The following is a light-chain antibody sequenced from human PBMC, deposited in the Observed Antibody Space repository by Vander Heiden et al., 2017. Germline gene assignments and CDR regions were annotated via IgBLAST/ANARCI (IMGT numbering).Light chain of an antibody. V-gene: IGKV1-39*01. Sequence: SPSSLSASVGDRVTITCRASQSISSLLNWYQQKPGKAPKLLIYAASSLQSGVPSRFSGSGSGTDFTLTISSLQPEDFATYYCQQSYSTPYTFGQGTKLEIK. CDR2: AAS. CDR3: QQSYSTPYT. J-gene: IGKJ2*01. CDR1: QSISSL.